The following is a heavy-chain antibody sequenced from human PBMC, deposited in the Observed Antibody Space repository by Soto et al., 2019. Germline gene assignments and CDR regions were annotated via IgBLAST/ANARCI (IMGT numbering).Heavy chain of an antibody. CDR3: VRGDGDYYDGNGYLGRH. Sequence: VQLVESGGGLVQPGGSLRLSCAASGFTFSTYWMHWVRQAPGKGLVWVSRIKNDGSGTYYVDSVEGRFTISRDNAKNTLYLQMNSLTAEDTAVYYCVRGDGDYYDGNGYLGRHWGQGTLVTVSS. D-gene: IGHD3-22*01. CDR1: GFTFSTYW. J-gene: IGHJ4*02. CDR2: IKNDGSGT. V-gene: IGHV3-74*01.